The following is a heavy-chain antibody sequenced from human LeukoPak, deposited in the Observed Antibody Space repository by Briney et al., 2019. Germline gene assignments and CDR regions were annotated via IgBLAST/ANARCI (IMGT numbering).Heavy chain of an antibody. CDR1: VYTFTVYY. J-gene: IGHJ4*02. Sequence: GASVKVSCKASVYTFTVYYMHWVRQAPAQGLEWMGWINPNSGGTNYAQKFQGRVTMTRDTSISTAYMELSRLRSDDTAVYYCARDLGYNCNDGGFDYWGQGTVVTVS. CDR3: ARDLGYNCNDGGFDY. CDR2: INPNSGGT. D-gene: IGHD1-1*01. V-gene: IGHV1-2*02.